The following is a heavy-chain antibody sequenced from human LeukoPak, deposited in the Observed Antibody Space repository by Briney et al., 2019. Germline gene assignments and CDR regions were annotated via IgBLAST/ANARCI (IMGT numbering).Heavy chain of an antibody. CDR3: ARRAGAYSHPYDY. D-gene: IGHD4/OR15-4a*01. CDR2: ISGSGGST. V-gene: IGHV3-23*01. J-gene: IGHJ4*02. Sequence: GGSLRLSCAASGFTFADYAMSWVRQAPGKGLEWVSGISGSGGSTYYSDSVKGRFTISRDNSKNTLYLQMNSLRAEDTAVYYCARRAGAYSHPYDYWGQGTLVTVSS. CDR1: GFTFADYA.